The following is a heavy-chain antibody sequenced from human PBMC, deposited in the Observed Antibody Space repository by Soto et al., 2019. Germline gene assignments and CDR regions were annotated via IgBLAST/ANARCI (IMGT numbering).Heavy chain of an antibody. CDR3: ARGYGSGTYYTRDY. D-gene: IGHD3-10*01. Sequence: QVQLQESGPGLVKPSVTLSLTCTVSGGSISSYYWSWIRQPPGKGLEWIEYIYYSGSTNYNPSLKSRVTISVDTSKNQFSLKLSSVTAADTAVYYCARGYGSGTYYTRDYWGQGTLVTVSS. J-gene: IGHJ4*02. CDR1: GGSISSYY. CDR2: IYYSGST. V-gene: IGHV4-59*01.